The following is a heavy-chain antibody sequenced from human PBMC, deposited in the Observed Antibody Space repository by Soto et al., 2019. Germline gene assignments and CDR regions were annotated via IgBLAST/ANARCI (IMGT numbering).Heavy chain of an antibody. J-gene: IGHJ4*02. CDR1: GFTFSNYA. V-gene: IGHV3-23*01. Sequence: GGSLRLSFAASGFTFSNYALSWVRQAPGKGLEWVSAISGSGGTTYYADSVKGRFTISRDNSKNTLYLQMNSLRAEDTAVYYCAKEPSRIAVAGTGGFFDYWGQGTLVTVSS. CDR2: ISGSGGTT. CDR3: AKEPSRIAVAGTGGFFDY. D-gene: IGHD6-19*01.